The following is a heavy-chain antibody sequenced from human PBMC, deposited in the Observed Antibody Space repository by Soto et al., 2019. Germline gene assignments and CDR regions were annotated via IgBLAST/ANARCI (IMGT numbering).Heavy chain of an antibody. V-gene: IGHV1-2*04. CDR1: GYTFTGYY. D-gene: IGHD6-6*01. Sequence: ASVKVSCKASGYTFTGYYMHWVRQAPGQGLEWMGWINPNSGGTNYAQKFQGWVTMTRDTSISTAHMELSRLRSDDTAVYYCARIDSSSCGRYFDYWGQGTLVTVSS. CDR2: INPNSGGT. J-gene: IGHJ4*02. CDR3: ARIDSSSCGRYFDY.